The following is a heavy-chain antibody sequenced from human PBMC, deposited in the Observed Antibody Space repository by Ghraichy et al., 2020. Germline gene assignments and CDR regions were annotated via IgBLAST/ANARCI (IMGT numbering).Heavy chain of an antibody. J-gene: IGHJ5*02. CDR3: AAVA. V-gene: IGHV7-4-1*02. Sequence: ASVKVSCKAFGYNFTAYPMNWVRQVPGQGLEWMGWINTDTGNPTYAHDFTGRFVFSLDTSVTTAFLHITDLQSDDTAVYFCAAVAWGQGTRLIVSS. CDR2: INTDTGNP. CDR1: GYNFTAYP.